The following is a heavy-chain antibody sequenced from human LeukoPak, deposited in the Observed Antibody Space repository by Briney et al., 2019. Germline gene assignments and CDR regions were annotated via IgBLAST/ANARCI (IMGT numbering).Heavy chain of an antibody. CDR2: VHYSGTA. Sequence: SETLSLTCIVSDGSITNYDWSWVRQPPGKGLEFIGHVHYSGTADYNPSLRSRVTISIDTSKKHFFLKLKSVTAADTAVYYCARGYGDFRVEGRYLGQGTLVTVSS. CDR3: ARGYGDFRVEGRY. D-gene: IGHD4-17*01. V-gene: IGHV4-59*01. CDR1: DGSITNYD. J-gene: IGHJ4*02.